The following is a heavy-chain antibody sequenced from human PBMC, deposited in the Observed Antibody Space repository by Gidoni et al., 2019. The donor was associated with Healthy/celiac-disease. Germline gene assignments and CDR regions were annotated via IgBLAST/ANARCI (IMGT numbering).Heavy chain of an antibody. CDR2: IYTSGST. Sequence: QVQLQASGPGLVKPSETLSRTCTVSGGSISSYYWSWIRQPAGKGQEWMGRIYTSGSTNYNPSLKSRVTMSVDTSKNQFSLKLSSVTAADTAVYYCARDSPYYYDSSGYYPPLWDYWGQGTLVTVSS. V-gene: IGHV4-4*07. J-gene: IGHJ4*02. D-gene: IGHD3-22*01. CDR1: GGSISSYY. CDR3: ARDSPYYYDSSGYYPPLWDY.